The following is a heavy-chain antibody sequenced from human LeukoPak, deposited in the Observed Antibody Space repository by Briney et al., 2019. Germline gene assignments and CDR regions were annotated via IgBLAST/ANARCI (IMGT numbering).Heavy chain of an antibody. CDR2: IIPIFGTA. V-gene: IGHV1-69*05. CDR1: GGTFSSYA. D-gene: IGHD2-15*01. J-gene: IGHJ4*02. CDR3: ARDHCSGGSCYTSDY. Sequence: GASVKVSCKASGGTFSSYAISWVRQAPGQGLEWMGRIIPIFGTANYAQKFQGRVTITTDESTSTAYMELSSLRSEDTAVYYCARDHCSGGSCYTSDYWGQGTLVTVSS.